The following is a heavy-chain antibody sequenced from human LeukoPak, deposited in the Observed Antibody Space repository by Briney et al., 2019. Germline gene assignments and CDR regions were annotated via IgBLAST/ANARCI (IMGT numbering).Heavy chain of an antibody. CDR1: GYTFTSYG. CDR3: ARVDSIAAAGEEDY. J-gene: IGHJ4*02. CDR2: ISAYNGNT. Sequence: ASVKVSCKASGYTFTSYGISWVRQAPGQGLEWMGWISAYNGNTNYAQKLQGRVTMTTDTSTSTAYMELRSLRSDDTAVYYCARVDSIAAAGEEDYWGQGTLVTVSS. D-gene: IGHD6-13*01. V-gene: IGHV1-18*01.